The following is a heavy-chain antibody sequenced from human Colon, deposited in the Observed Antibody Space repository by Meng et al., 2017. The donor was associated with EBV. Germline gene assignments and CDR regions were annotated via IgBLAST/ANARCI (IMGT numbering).Heavy chain of an antibody. V-gene: IGHV4-30-2*01. Sequence: QLLLQSSYSGLFQPSQSLSLTCAVSGDSISTADYSWSWIRQPPGQGLEWIGYIYHGGTTYNTSLKSRDTISVDNSKNQFSLRLTSVTAADTAVYYCARGPYCGGDCYWFDPWGQGTLVTVSS. D-gene: IGHD2-21*02. J-gene: IGHJ5*02. CDR1: GDSISTADYS. CDR3: ARGPYCGGDCYWFDP. CDR2: IYHGGTT.